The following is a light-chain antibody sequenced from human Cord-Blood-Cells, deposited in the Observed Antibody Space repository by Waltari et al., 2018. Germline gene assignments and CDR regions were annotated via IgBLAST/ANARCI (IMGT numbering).Light chain of an antibody. CDR1: SRDVGGYNY. CDR3: SSYTSSSTLV. V-gene: IGLV2-14*01. J-gene: IGLJ3*02. Sequence: QSALTQPASVSGSPGQSITISRTGTSRDVGGYNYVSCYQQHPGKAPQLMIYDVLNRPSGVSNRFSGSKSGNTASLTISGLQAEDEADYYCSSYTSSSTLVFGGGTKLTVL. CDR2: DVL.